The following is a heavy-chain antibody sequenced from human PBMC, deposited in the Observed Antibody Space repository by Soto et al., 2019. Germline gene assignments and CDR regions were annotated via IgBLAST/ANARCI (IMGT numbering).Heavy chain of an antibody. CDR1: GFTFTSSA. D-gene: IGHD3-3*01. CDR2: IVVGSGNT. CDR3: AARGTRSGYFLDYYYGMDV. J-gene: IGHJ6*02. V-gene: IGHV1-58*01. Sequence: SVKVSCKASGFTFTSSAVQWVRQARGQRLEWIGWIVVGSGNTNYAQKFQERVTITRDMSTSTAYMELSSLRSEDTAVYYCAARGTRSGYFLDYYYGMDVSGQGTKVTLSS.